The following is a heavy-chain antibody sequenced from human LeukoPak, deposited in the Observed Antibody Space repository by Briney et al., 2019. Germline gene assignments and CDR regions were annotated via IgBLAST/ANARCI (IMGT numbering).Heavy chain of an antibody. CDR3: IVFGDSNH. Sequence: GGSLRLFCAASGFTGSNNYMSWVRQAPGKGLEWVSAIHSSGGTYYADSVKGRFTISRDTSKNTLCLQINSLRVEDTAVYYCIVFGDSNHWGQGTLVTVPS. CDR1: GFTGSNNY. J-gene: IGHJ1*01. V-gene: IGHV3-53*01. D-gene: IGHD4-17*01. CDR2: IHSSGGT.